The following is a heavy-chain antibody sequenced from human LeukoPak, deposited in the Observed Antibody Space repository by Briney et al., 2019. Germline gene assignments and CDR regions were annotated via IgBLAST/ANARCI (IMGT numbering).Heavy chain of an antibody. Sequence: SETLSLTCTVSGGSISSYYWSWIRQPPGKGLEWIGYIYYSGSTNYNPSLKSRVTTSVDTSKNQFSLKLSSVTAADTAVYYCARLERDNYYYYMDVWGKGTTVTVSS. CDR1: GGSISSYY. CDR2: IYYSGST. CDR3: ARLERDNYYYYMDV. V-gene: IGHV4-59*08. D-gene: IGHD1-1*01. J-gene: IGHJ6*03.